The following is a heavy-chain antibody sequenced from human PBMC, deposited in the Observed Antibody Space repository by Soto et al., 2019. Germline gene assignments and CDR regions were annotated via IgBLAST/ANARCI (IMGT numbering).Heavy chain of an antibody. V-gene: IGHV1-18*01. CDR3: ASSSGTSYIEFSR. D-gene: IGHD1-26*01. CDR1: GYTFTSYG. Sequence: QVQLVQSGAEVKKPGASVKVSCKASGYTFTSYGISRVRPAPGQGLEGVGWISAHNGDTSYAQKPKGRVTMTTDTSTSTDYMEVRSLRSGDTAVYYCASSSGTSYIEFSRWGHGTLVTVAS. J-gene: IGHJ4*01. CDR2: ISAHNGDT.